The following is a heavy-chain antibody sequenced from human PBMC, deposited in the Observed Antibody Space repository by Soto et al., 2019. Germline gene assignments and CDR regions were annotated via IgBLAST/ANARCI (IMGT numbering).Heavy chain of an antibody. V-gene: IGHV4-39*01. CDR3: ARRPDYGDPRGFFDY. J-gene: IGHJ4*02. CDR2: IYYSGST. D-gene: IGHD4-17*01. Sequence: SETLSLTCTVSGGSVSSGTYYWSWIRQPPGKGLEWIGSIYYSGSTYYSPSLKSRVTISVDTSKNQFSLKLSSVTAADTAVYYCARRPDYGDPRGFFDYWGQGTLVTVSS. CDR1: GGSVSSGTYY.